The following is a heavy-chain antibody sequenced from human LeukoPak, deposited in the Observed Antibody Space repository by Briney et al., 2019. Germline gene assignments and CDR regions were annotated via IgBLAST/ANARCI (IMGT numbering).Heavy chain of an antibody. J-gene: IGHJ4*02. CDR2: IYYSGST. CDR3: ARLRSPGDFDY. D-gene: IGHD1-26*01. CDR1: GGSISSANYY. V-gene: IGHV4-39*07. Sequence: SETLSLTCAVSGGSISSANYYWAWIRQPPEKGLEWIGTIYYSGSTYYNVSLKSRVTISVDTSKNQFSLNLNSVTAADTAVYYCARLRSPGDFDYWGQGTLVTVSS.